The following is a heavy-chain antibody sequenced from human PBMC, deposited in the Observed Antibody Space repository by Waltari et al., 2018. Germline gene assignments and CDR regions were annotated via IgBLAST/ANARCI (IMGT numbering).Heavy chain of an antibody. CDR3: ARVRGGYYDSSGYYGY. D-gene: IGHD3-22*01. CDR2: ISGSGCST. Sequence: EVQLLESGGGLVQPGGSLRLPCAASGFTFSSYAMSWVRQSPGKGLDWVSAISGSGCSTYYADSVKGRFTISRDNSKNTLYLQMNSLRAEDTAVYYCARVRGGYYDSSGYYGYWGQGTLVTVSS. CDR1: GFTFSSYA. J-gene: IGHJ4*02. V-gene: IGHV3-23*01.